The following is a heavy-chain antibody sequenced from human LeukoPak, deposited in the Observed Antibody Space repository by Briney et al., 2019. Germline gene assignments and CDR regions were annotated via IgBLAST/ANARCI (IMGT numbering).Heavy chain of an antibody. Sequence: PGGSLRLSCAASGFTFRSYDMHWVRQATGKGLEWVSGIGTAGEIYYPGSVKGRFTISRENAKNSLYLQMNSLRAEDTAVYYCARDGDYDILTGYYYYFDYWGQGTLVTVSS. V-gene: IGHV3-13*01. J-gene: IGHJ4*02. CDR3: ARDGDYDILTGYYYYFDY. CDR1: GFTFRSYD. D-gene: IGHD3-9*01. CDR2: IGTAGEI.